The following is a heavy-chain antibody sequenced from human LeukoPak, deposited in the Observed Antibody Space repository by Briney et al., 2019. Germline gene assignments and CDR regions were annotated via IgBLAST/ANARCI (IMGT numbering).Heavy chain of an antibody. Sequence: GGSLRLSCTASGFTFSDYYMSWIRQAPGKGLEWISYINSGANIISYADSVKGRFTISRDNPKNSLFLQMHSLRADDTAVYYCARGGSIYDIRSLDYWGQGSLVTVSS. CDR1: GFTFSDYY. V-gene: IGHV3-11*01. J-gene: IGHJ4*02. CDR3: ARGGSIYDIRSLDY. CDR2: INSGANII. D-gene: IGHD2/OR15-2a*01.